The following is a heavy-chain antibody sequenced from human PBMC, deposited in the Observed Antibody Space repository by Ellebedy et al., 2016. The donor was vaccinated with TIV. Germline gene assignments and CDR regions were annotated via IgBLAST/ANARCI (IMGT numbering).Heavy chain of an antibody. CDR1: GFTFKTYA. Sequence: GESLKISCAASGFTFKTYAMSWVRQAPGKGLEWVAVIWYDGSNKYYADSVKGRFTISRDNSQNIVYLQMNSLRAEDTAVYYCAKRWNYFDYWGQGTRVTVSS. D-gene: IGHD3-3*01. CDR3: AKRWNYFDY. V-gene: IGHV3-33*06. CDR2: IWYDGSNK. J-gene: IGHJ4*02.